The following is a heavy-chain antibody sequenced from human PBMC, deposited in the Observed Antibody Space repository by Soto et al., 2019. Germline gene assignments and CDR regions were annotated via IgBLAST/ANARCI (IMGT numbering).Heavy chain of an antibody. V-gene: IGHV3-48*03. D-gene: IGHD6-13*01. Sequence: EVQLVESGGGLVQPGGSLRLSCAASGFTFSSYEMNWVRQAPGKGLEWVSYISSSSSTIYYADSVKGRFTISRDNAKNSLYLQMNSLRDEDTAVYYCARAPKGIAAAGYNWFDPWGQGTLVTVSS. CDR3: ARAPKGIAAAGYNWFDP. CDR2: ISSSSSTI. CDR1: GFTFSSYE. J-gene: IGHJ5*02.